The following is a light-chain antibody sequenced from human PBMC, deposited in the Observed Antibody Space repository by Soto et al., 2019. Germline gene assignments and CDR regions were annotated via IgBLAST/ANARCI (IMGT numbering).Light chain of an antibody. CDR1: YSNIGSNF. CDR3: GTWDSSLSVVL. CDR2: DNR. V-gene: IGLV1-51*01. J-gene: IGLJ2*01. Sequence: QSVLTQPPSVSAAAGQKVTISCSGSYSNIGSNFVSWYQHFPGSAPRLLIFDNRQRPSGIPDRFSGSKTGSSATLCITGLQIGDEADYYCGTWDSSLSVVLFGGGTKLTVL.